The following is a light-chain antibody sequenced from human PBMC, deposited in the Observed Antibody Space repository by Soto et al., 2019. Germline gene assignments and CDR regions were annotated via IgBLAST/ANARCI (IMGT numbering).Light chain of an antibody. CDR2: GNS. V-gene: IGLV1-40*01. J-gene: IGLJ2*01. CDR1: SSNIGAGYD. Sequence: QSVLTQPPSVSGAPGQRVTISCTGGSSNIGAGYDVHWYQQLPGAAPKLLIFGNSNRPSGVPDRFSGSQSGTSASLAITGLQAEDEADYYCQSYDSSLTALVFGGGTKLTVL. CDR3: QSYDSSLTALV.